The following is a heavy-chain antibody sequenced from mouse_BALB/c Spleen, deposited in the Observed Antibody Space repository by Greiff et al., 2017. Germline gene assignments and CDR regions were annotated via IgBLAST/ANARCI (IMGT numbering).Heavy chain of an antibody. CDR3: ARPGKTGMGFAY. CDR1: GFTFSSFG. CDR2: ISSGSSTI. D-gene: IGHD4-1*01. V-gene: IGHV5-17*02. J-gene: IGHJ3*01. Sequence: EVKLMESGGGLVQPGGSRKLSCAASGFTFSSFGMHWVRQAPEKGLEWVAYISSGSSTIYYADTVKGRFTISRDNPKNTLFLQMTSLRSEDTAMYYCARPGKTGMGFAYWGQGTLVTVSA.